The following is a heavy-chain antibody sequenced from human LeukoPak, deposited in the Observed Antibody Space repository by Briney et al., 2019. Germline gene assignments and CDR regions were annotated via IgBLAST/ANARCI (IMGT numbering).Heavy chain of an antibody. CDR2: INPNSGGT. CDR1: GYTFTGYY. CDR3: ARDPNVRYYLDY. J-gene: IGHJ4*02. D-gene: IGHD3-10*01. Sequence: AASVKVSCKASGYTFTGYYMHWVRQTPGQGLEWMGWINPNSGGTNYAQKFQGRVTMTRDTSISTAYMELSRLRSDDTAAYYCARDPNVRYYLDYWGQGTLVTVYS. V-gene: IGHV1-2*02.